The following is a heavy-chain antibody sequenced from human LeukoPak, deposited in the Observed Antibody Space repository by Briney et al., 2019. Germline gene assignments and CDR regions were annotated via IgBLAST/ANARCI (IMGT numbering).Heavy chain of an antibody. CDR1: GFTFSSYS. CDR2: IGSSSSYI. Sequence: GGSLRLSCAASGFTFSSYSMNWVRQAPGKGLEWVSSIGSSSSYIYYADSVKGRFTISRDNAKNSLYLQMNSLRAEDTAVYYCARGGYTLYWYFDLWGRGTLVTVSS. CDR3: ARGGYTLYWYFDL. D-gene: IGHD6-13*01. J-gene: IGHJ2*01. V-gene: IGHV3-21*01.